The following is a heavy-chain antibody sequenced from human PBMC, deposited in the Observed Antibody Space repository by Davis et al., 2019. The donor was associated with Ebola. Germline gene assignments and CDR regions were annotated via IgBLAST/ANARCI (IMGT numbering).Heavy chain of an antibody. CDR3: ARGRGNYAIDY. D-gene: IGHD1-7*01. V-gene: IGHV3-30-3*01. CDR1: GFTFSSYA. Sequence: GESLKISCAASGFTFSSYAMHWVRQAPGKGLEWVAVISYDGSNKYYADSVKGRFTISRDNSKNTLYLQMNSLRDEDTAVYYCARGRGNYAIDYWGQGTLVIVSS. J-gene: IGHJ4*02. CDR2: ISYDGSNK.